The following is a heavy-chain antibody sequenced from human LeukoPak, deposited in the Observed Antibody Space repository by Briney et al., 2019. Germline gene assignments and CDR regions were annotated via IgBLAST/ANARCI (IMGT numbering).Heavy chain of an antibody. CDR2: IIPIFGTA. D-gene: IGHD2-15*01. Sequence: SVKVSCKASGGTFSSYAIRWVRQAPGQGLEWMGGIIPIFGTANYAQKFQGRVTITADKSTSTAYMELSSLRSEDTAVYYCASCSPGPYYYYGMDVWGKGTTVPVSS. V-gene: IGHV1-69*06. CDR1: GGTFSSYA. CDR3: ASCSPGPYYYYGMDV. J-gene: IGHJ6*04.